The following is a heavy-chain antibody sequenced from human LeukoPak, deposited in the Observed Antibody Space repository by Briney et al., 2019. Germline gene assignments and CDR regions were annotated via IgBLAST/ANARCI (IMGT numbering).Heavy chain of an antibody. V-gene: IGHV4-59*01. CDR3: ARGGYCSSTSCYEFDY. Sequence: SETLSLTCTVSGGSISSYYWSWIRQPPGKGVEWIGYIYYSGSTNYNPSLKSRVTISVDTSKNQFSLKLSSVTAADTAVYYCARGGYCSSTSCYEFDYWGQGTLVTVSS. D-gene: IGHD2-2*01. J-gene: IGHJ4*02. CDR1: GGSISSYY. CDR2: IYYSGST.